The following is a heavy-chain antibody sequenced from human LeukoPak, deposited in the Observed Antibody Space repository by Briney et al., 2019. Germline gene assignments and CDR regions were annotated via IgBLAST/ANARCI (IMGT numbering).Heavy chain of an antibody. Sequence: SETLSLTCTVSGGSIRSYYWSWIRQPPGKGLEWIGYIYYSGGTSYNPSLKSRVTISVDTSKNQFSLKLRSVTAADTAVYYCARGTMTTVTYYFDYWGQGTLVTVSS. V-gene: IGHV4-59*12. D-gene: IGHD4-17*01. CDR2: IYYSGGT. CDR1: GGSIRSYY. J-gene: IGHJ4*02. CDR3: ARGTMTTVTYYFDY.